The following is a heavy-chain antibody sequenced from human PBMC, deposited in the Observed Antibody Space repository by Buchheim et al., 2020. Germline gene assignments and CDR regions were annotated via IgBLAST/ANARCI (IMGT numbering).Heavy chain of an antibody. CDR1: GFTFSSYS. Sequence: EVQLVESGGGLVKPGGSLRLSCAASGFTFSSYSMNWVRQAPGKGLEWVSSISSSSSYIYYADSVKGRFTISRDNANNSPYPQMNSLRAEDTAVYYCARDRDDYGDYTAYWGQGTL. J-gene: IGHJ4*02. CDR2: ISSSSSYI. D-gene: IGHD4-17*01. CDR3: ARDRDDYGDYTAY. V-gene: IGHV3-21*01.